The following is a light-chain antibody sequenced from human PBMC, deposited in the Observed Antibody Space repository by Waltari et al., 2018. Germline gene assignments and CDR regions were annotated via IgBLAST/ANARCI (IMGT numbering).Light chain of an antibody. V-gene: IGKV1-39*01. Sequence: DIQMTQSPSSLSASVGDRVTITCRASQSISSYLNWYQQKPWKAPKLLIYAASSLQSGVPSRFSCSVSGTDFTLTISSLQPEDFATYYCQQSYSTPWTFGQGTKVEIK. J-gene: IGKJ1*01. CDR3: QQSYSTPWT. CDR2: AAS. CDR1: QSISSY.